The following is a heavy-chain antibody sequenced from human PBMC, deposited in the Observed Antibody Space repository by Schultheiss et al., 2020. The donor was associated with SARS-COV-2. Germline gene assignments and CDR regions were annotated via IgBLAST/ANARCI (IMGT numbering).Heavy chain of an antibody. J-gene: IGHJ4*02. CDR2: ISYDGSNK. CDR1: GFTFSSYG. CDR3: WYYDSSGYPQY. D-gene: IGHD3-22*01. Sequence: GGSLRLSCAASGFTFSSYGMHWVRQAPGKGLEWVAVISYDGSNKYYADSVKGRFTISRDNSKNTLYLQMNSLRAEDTAVYYCWYYDSSGYPQYWGQGTLVTVSS. V-gene: IGHV3-30*03.